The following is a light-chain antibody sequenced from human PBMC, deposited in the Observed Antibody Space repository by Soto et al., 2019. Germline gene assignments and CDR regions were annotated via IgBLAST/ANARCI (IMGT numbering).Light chain of an antibody. CDR3: KSYAGSNTYV. CDR2: EVV. V-gene: IGLV2-8*01. J-gene: IGLJ1*01. CDR1: KNDIGVYDF. Sequence: QYVLTQPPSASGSPGQSVTISCTGTKNDIGVYDFVSWYQHHPGKAPRLIIYEVVQRPSGVPDRFSGSKSGNTAPLTVSGLQAADEADYFCKSYAGSNTYVFGSGTKVTVL.